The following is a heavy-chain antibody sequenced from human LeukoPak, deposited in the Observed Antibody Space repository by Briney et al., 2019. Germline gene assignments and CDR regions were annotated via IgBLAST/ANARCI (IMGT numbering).Heavy chain of an antibody. CDR3: ARGWELLSDY. J-gene: IGHJ4*02. CDR1: GGSISSYY. V-gene: IGHV4-59*08. Sequence: TSETLSLTCTVSGGSISSYYWSWIRQPPGKGLEWIGYIYYSGSTNYNPSLKSRVTISVDTSKNQFSLKLSSVTAADTAVYYCARGWELLSDYWGQGTLVTVSS. D-gene: IGHD1-26*01. CDR2: IYYSGST.